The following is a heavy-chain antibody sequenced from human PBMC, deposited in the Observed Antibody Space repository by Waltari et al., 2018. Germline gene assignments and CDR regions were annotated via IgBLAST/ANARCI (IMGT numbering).Heavy chain of an antibody. V-gene: IGHV1-2*02. CDR3: ARGGRFREFNYLDY. D-gene: IGHD3-10*01. Sequence: QIRLVQSGAEVKRPGASVKVSCKGIEYTFTAYYLHWVRRAHGQGLEWLGWLNPDSGDTICAQNFQGRVTMTRDMSISTAYMELTRLRSDDTAIYYCARGGRFREFNYLDYWGQGSPVTVSS. J-gene: IGHJ4*02. CDR2: LNPDSGDT. CDR1: EYTFTAYY.